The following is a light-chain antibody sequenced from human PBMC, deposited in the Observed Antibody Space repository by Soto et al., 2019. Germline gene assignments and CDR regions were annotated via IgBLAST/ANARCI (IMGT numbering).Light chain of an antibody. J-gene: IGKJ2*01. V-gene: IGKV1-5*03. Sequence: DIQMTQSPSTLSASVGDRVTITCRASQSVGPLLAWYHQKQGKAPKLLIYKASSLESGVPSRFSGTGFGTEFTLTISSLQPDDFATYYGQDYSGNPTMYTFGQGTKVEI. CDR1: QSVGPL. CDR2: KAS. CDR3: QDYSGNPTMYT.